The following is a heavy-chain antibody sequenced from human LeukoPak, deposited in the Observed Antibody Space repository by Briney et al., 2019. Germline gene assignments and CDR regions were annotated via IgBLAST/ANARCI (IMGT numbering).Heavy chain of an antibody. CDR2: IYSGGST. CDR1: GFTVSSNY. J-gene: IGHJ4*02. CDR3: ARDTAYCSGGSCFRLLFDY. Sequence: PGGSLRLSCAASGFTVSSNYMSWVRQAPGKGLEWVSVIYSGGSTYYADSVKGRFTISRDNSKNTLYLRMNSLRAEDTAVYYCARDTAYCSGGSCFRLLFDYWGQGTLVTVSS. D-gene: IGHD2-15*01. V-gene: IGHV3-53*01.